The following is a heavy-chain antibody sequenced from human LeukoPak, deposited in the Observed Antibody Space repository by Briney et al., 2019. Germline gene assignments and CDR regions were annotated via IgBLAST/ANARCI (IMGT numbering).Heavy chain of an antibody. CDR3: ARGAQTYYDKTPVDY. CDR2: IYTSGST. J-gene: IGHJ4*02. V-gene: IGHV4-61*02. CDR1: GGSIRSGSYY. Sequence: SETLSLTCTVSGGSIRSGSYYWSWIRQPAGKGLEWIGRIYTSGSTNYNPSLKSRVTISVDTSKNQFSLKLNSMTAADTAVYYCARGAQTYYDKTPVDYWGQGTLVTVSS. D-gene: IGHD3-22*01.